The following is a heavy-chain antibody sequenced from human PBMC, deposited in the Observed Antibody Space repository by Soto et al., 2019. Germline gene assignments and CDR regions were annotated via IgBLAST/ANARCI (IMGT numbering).Heavy chain of an antibody. Sequence: GGSLRLSCAASGFTFSNAWMNWVRQAPGKGLEWVGRIKSKTDGGTTDYAAPVKGRFTISRDDSKNTLYLQMNSLKTEDTAVYYCTTDTMIVVVIMFNYWGQGTLVTVSS. J-gene: IGHJ4*02. CDR1: GFTFSNAW. CDR2: IKSKTDGGTT. V-gene: IGHV3-15*07. D-gene: IGHD3-22*01. CDR3: TTDTMIVVVIMFNY.